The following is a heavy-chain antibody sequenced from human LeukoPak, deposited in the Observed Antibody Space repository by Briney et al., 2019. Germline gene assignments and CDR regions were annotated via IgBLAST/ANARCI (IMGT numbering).Heavy chain of an antibody. CDR2: INHSGST. Sequence: SETLSLTCAVYGGSFSGYYWSWIRQPPGKGLEWIGEINHSGSTNYNPSLKSRVTISVDTSKNQLSLKLSSVTAADTAVYYCARGRSDSSGYYPRSFDYWGQGTLVTVSS. CDR1: GGSFSGYY. J-gene: IGHJ4*02. CDR3: ARGRSDSSGYYPRSFDY. D-gene: IGHD3-22*01. V-gene: IGHV4-34*01.